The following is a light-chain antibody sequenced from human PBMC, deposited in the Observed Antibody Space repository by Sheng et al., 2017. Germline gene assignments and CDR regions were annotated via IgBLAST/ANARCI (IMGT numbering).Light chain of an antibody. V-gene: IGKV1-33*01. CDR3: QQYDNLPIT. Sequence: DIQMTQSPSSLSASVGDRVTITCQASQDISNYLNWYQQKPGKAPKLLIYDASNLETGVPSRFSGSGSGTDFTFTISSLQPEDIATYYCQQYDNLPITFGPVDRNGYQT. J-gene: IGKJ3*01. CDR2: DAS. CDR1: QDISNY.